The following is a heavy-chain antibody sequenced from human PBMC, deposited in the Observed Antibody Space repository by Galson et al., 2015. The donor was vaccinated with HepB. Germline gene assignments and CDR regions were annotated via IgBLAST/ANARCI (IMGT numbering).Heavy chain of an antibody. CDR1: GFTFSSYG. D-gene: IGHD3-10*01. J-gene: IGHJ6*02. CDR2: ISYDGSNK. CDR3: AKGPGDYYYGMDA. Sequence: LRLSCAASGFTFSSYGMHWVRQAPGKGLEWVAVISYDGSNKYYADSVKGRFTISRDNSKNTLYLQMNSLRAEDTAVYYCAKGPGDYYYGMDAWGQGTTVTVSS. V-gene: IGHV3-30*18.